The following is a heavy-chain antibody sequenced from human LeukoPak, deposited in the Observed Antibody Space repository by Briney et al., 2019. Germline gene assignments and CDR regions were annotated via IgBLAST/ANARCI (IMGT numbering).Heavy chain of an antibody. Sequence: PGGSLRPSCAASGFTFSSYAMSWVRQAPGKGLEWVSAISGSGGSTYYADSVKGRFTISRDNSKNTLYLQMNSLRAEDTAVYYCANQYYYGSGSPKRRYYFDYWGQGTLVTVSS. CDR1: GFTFSSYA. CDR2: ISGSGGST. D-gene: IGHD3-10*01. V-gene: IGHV3-23*01. J-gene: IGHJ4*02. CDR3: ANQYYYGSGSPKRRYYFDY.